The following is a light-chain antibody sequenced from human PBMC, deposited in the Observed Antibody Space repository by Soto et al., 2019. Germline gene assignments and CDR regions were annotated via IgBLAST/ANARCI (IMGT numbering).Light chain of an antibody. Sequence: QSALTQPTSASGSPGQSVTISCTGTSSDVGGYDYVSWYQQHPGKAPRLMIYEVSKRPSGVPGRFSGSKSGNTASLTVSGLQAEDEADYYCGSYACSNNHVFGSGTKLTVL. V-gene: IGLV2-8*01. J-gene: IGLJ1*01. CDR2: EVS. CDR1: SSDVGGYDY. CDR3: GSYACSNNHV.